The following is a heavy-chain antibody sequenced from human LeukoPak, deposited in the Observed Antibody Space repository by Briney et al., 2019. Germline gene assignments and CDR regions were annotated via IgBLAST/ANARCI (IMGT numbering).Heavy chain of an antibody. CDR1: GFTFSTSA. CDR3: ARRLLVGTTVRLYFDY. D-gene: IGHD1-26*01. V-gene: IGHV3-23*01. Sequence: GGSLRLSCAASGFTFSTSALSWVRQSPGEGLEWVSTITCGDGGTYYADSVTGRFTHSRDISKHPVYLPMNSLRVEDTAVYYCARRLLVGTTVRLYFDYWGEGNLVTVSS. CDR2: ITCGDGGT. J-gene: IGHJ4*02.